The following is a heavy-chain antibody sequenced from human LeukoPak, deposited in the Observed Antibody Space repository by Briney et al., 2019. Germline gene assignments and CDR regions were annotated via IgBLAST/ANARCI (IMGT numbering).Heavy chain of an antibody. J-gene: IGHJ1*01. CDR2: ISYDGSNK. CDR1: GFTFSSYW. V-gene: IGHV3-30*03. CDR3: ARDLRSSGYKGYFQH. Sequence: GGSLRLSCAASGFTFSSYWMSWVRQAPGKGLEWVAVISYDGSNKYYADSVKGRFTISRDNSKNTLYLQMNSLRAEDTAVYYCARDLRSSGYKGYFQHWGQGTLVTVSS. D-gene: IGHD3-22*01.